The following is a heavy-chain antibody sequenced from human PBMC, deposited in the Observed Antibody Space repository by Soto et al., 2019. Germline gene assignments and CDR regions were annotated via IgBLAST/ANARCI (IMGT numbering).Heavy chain of an antibody. CDR1: GCTFSSYG. CDR3: VKVFDMGLVPAATSYYGIDV. CDR2: ISYDGSNK. V-gene: IGHV3-30*18. J-gene: IGHJ6*04. D-gene: IGHD2-2*01. Sequence: PGGSLRRSCASSGCTFSSYGMHWVRQAPGKGLEWVAVISYDGSNKYYADSVKGRCTSSRDNSKNTLYLQMNSLRAEDTAVYYCVKVFDMGLVPAATSYYGIDVWGKGTTVTVSS.